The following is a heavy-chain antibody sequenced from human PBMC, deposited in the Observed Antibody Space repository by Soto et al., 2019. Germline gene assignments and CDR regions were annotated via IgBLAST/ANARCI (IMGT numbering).Heavy chain of an antibody. CDR1: GGSFSGYY. Sequence: SETLSLTCAVYGGSFSGYYWTWIRQPPGKGLEWIGEINHSGSTNYNPSLKSRVTISVDTSKNQFSLKLSSVTAADTAVYYCASSEFHWGQGTLVTVSS. J-gene: IGHJ4*02. D-gene: IGHD2-21*01. CDR3: ASSEFH. V-gene: IGHV4-34*01. CDR2: INHSGST.